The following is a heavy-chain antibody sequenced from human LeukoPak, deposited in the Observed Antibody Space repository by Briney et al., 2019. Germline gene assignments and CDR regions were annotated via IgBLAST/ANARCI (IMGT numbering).Heavy chain of an antibody. J-gene: IGHJ4*02. Sequence: GSSVKVSCKASGGTFSSYAISWVRQAPGQGLEWMGGIIPIFGTANYAQKFQGRVTITADKSTSTAYMELSSLGSEDTAVYYCARDRGWRSGYYFDYWGQGTLVTVSS. V-gene: IGHV1-69*06. D-gene: IGHD3-10*01. CDR1: GGTFSSYA. CDR2: IIPIFGTA. CDR3: ARDRGWRSGYYFDY.